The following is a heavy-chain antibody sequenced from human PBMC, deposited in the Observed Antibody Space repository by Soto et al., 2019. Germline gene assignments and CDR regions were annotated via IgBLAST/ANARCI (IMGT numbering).Heavy chain of an antibody. J-gene: IGHJ6*02. CDR2: ISYDGSNK. D-gene: IGHD1-7*01. V-gene: IGHV3-30-3*01. CDR3: ARDQVGNTLYHYGMDV. CDR1: GFSFSSYA. Sequence: QVQLVESGGGVVQPGRSLRLSCAASGFSFSSYAMHWVRQAPGKGLEWVAIISYDGSNKYYADSVKGRFTISRDNSKNTLYLQMNSLRAEDTAVYYCARDQVGNTLYHYGMDVWGQGTTVTVSS.